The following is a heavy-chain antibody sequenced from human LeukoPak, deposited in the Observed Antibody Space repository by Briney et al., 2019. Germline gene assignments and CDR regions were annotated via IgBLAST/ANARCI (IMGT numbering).Heavy chain of an antibody. CDR2: INPHSGKT. D-gene: IGHD4-17*01. Sequence: ASVKVSCKASGYTFTGYYMHWVRQAPGQGLEWMGWINPHSGKTGYAQKFQGRVTMTTDTSANTAYMDLSSLRSEDTAVYYCARLSSHYGDYKVDPWGQGTLVTVSS. CDR3: ARLSSHYGDYKVDP. J-gene: IGHJ5*02. CDR1: GYTFTGYY. V-gene: IGHV1-8*02.